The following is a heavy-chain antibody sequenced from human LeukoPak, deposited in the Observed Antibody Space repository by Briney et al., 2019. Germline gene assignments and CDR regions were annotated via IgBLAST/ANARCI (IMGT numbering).Heavy chain of an antibody. CDR2: ISSSSSTI. CDR3: ARDQAGRHSDY. Sequence: QPGGSLRLSCAASGFTFSSYEMNWVRQAPGKGLEWVSYISSSSSTIYYADSVKGRFTISRDNAKNSLYLQMNSLRAEDSAVYYCARDQAGRHSDYWGQGTLVTVSS. V-gene: IGHV3-48*03. J-gene: IGHJ4*02. CDR1: GFTFSSYE. D-gene: IGHD6-13*01.